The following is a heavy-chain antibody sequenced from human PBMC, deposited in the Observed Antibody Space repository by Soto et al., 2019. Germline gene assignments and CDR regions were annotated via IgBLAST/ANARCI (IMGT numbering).Heavy chain of an antibody. CDR1: GFTFSSYS. Sequence: GGSLRLSCAASGFTFSSYSMNWVRQAPGKGLEWVSSISCSSSYIYYADSVKGRFTISRDNSKNTLYLQMNSLRAEDTAVYYCAKEGELNGTGEHYDLLAVWSQGTTVTGS. CDR2: ISCSSSYI. V-gene: IGHV3-21*04. D-gene: IGHD3-10*01. CDR3: AKEGELNGTGEHYDLLAV. J-gene: IGHJ6*02.